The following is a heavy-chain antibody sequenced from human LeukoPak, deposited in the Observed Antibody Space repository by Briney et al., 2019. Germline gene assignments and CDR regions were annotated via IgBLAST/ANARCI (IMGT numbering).Heavy chain of an antibody. V-gene: IGHV1-8*02. CDR1: GYTFSGYY. D-gene: IGHD6-19*01. J-gene: IGHJ5*02. Sequence: ASVKVSCKASGYTFSGYYMHWVRQAPGQGLEWMGWMNPNSGNTGYTQKFQGRVTMTRNTSISTAYMELSSLRSEDTAVYYCARGRGSGHKENWFDPWGQGTLVTVSS. CDR2: MNPNSGNT. CDR3: ARGRGSGHKENWFDP.